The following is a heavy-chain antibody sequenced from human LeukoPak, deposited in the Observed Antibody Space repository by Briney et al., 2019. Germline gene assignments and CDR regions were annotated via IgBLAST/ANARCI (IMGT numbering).Heavy chain of an antibody. Sequence: QTGGSLRLSCAASGFTFSSYAMSWVRQAPGKGLEWVSAIRGSGYERFYADSVKGRFTVSRDNSKNTVYLQMNSLRAEDTAVYYCARDPSGDYIGAFDFQRWGQGTQVIVSS. J-gene: IGHJ1*01. D-gene: IGHD4-17*01. CDR2: IRGSGYER. CDR3: ARDPSGDYIGAFDFQR. V-gene: IGHV3-23*01. CDR1: GFTFSSYA.